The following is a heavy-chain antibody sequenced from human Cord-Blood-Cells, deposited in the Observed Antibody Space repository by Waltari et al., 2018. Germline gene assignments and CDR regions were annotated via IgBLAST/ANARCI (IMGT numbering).Heavy chain of an antibody. J-gene: IGHJ4*02. CDR3: ARGKEIFPDY. V-gene: IGHV4-34*01. D-gene: IGHD3-9*01. CDR1: GGSFSGYY. Sequence: QVQLQQWGAGLLKPSETLSLTCAVYGGSFSGYYWSWIRQPPGKGLEWIGEINHSGSTNSNPSLKSRVTISVDTSKNQFSLKLSSVTAADTAVYYCARGKEIFPDYWGQGTLVTVSS. CDR2: INHSGST.